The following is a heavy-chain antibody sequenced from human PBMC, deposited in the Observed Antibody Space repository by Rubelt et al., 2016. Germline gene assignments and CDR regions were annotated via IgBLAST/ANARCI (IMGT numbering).Heavy chain of an antibody. V-gene: IGHV3-11*01. D-gene: IGHD3-22*01. CDR3: AKDPILDSSGYSG. Sequence: GKGLEWVSYISSSGSTIYYADFVKGRFTISRDNAKNSLYLQMNSLRAEDTAVYYCAKDPILDSSGYSGWGQGTLVTVSS. CDR2: ISSSGSTI. J-gene: IGHJ4*02.